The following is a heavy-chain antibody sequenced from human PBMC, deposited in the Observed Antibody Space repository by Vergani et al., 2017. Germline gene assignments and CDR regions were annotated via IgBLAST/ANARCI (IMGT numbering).Heavy chain of an antibody. CDR2: INHSGST. CDR3: ARGPKWWRNNYYYGMDV. J-gene: IGHJ6*02. CDR1: GGSISSYY. D-gene: IGHD2-8*01. V-gene: IGHV4-34*01. Sequence: QVQLQESGPGLVKPSETLSLTCTVSGGSISSYYWSWIRQPPGKGLEWIGEINHSGSTNYNPSLKSRVTISVDTSKNQFSLKLSSVTAADTAVYYCARGPKWWRNNYYYGMDVWGQGTTVTVSS.